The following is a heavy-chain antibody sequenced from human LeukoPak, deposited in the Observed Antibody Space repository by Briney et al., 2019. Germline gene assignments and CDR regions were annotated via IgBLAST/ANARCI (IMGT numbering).Heavy chain of an antibody. V-gene: IGHV5-51*01. J-gene: IGHJ4*02. CDR3: ARLGYCSGGNCYPYYY. CDR2: IYPGDSAT. D-gene: IGHD2-15*01. CDR1: GYSFTTYW. Sequence: GEYLKISCKGSGYSFTTYWIAWVRQMPGKGLEWMGIIYPGDSATRYSPSFRGQVTISADKSVSNAYLQWNNLKASDTAMYYCARLGYCSGGNCYPYYYWGQGTQVTVSS.